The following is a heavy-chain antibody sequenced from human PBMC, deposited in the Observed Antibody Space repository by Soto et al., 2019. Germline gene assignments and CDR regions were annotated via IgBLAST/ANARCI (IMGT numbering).Heavy chain of an antibody. Sequence: SETLSLTCTVSGGSISSGGYYWSWIRQHPGKGLEWIGCIYYSGSTYYNPSLKSRVTISVDTSKNQFSLKLSSVTAADTAVYYCARDRDDGIVPAANNYGMDVWGQGTPVTVSS. CDR2: IYYSGST. J-gene: IGHJ6*02. D-gene: IGHD2-2*01. CDR1: GGSISSGGYY. V-gene: IGHV4-31*03. CDR3: ARDRDDGIVPAANNYGMDV.